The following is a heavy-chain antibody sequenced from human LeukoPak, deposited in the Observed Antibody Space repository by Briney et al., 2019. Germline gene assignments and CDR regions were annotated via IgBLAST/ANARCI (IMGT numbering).Heavy chain of an antibody. D-gene: IGHD3-10*01. Sequence: SETLSLTCTVSGGSISSYYWSWIRQPPGKGLEWIGYIYYSGSTNYNPSLKSRVTISVDTSKNQFSLKLSSVTAADTAVYYCARDRRRYGSGSYPLYGMDVWGQGTTVTVSS. CDR1: GGSISSYY. CDR3: ARDRRRYGSGSYPLYGMDV. V-gene: IGHV4-59*01. CDR2: IYYSGST. J-gene: IGHJ6*02.